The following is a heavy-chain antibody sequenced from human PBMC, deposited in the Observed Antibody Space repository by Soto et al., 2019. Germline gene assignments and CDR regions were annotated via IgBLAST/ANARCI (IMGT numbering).Heavy chain of an antibody. D-gene: IGHD2-21*02. CDR2: IYPGDSDT. CDR1: GYSFTSYW. CDR3: ARSDPGYVVTAPYYYYYGIDV. Sequence: GESLKISCKGSGYSFTSYWIGWVRQMPGKGLEWMGIIYPGDSDTRYSPSFQGQVTISADKSISTAYLQWSSLKASDTAMYYCARSDPGYVVTAPYYYYYGIDVRAQGTTVTGSS. V-gene: IGHV5-51*01. J-gene: IGHJ6*02.